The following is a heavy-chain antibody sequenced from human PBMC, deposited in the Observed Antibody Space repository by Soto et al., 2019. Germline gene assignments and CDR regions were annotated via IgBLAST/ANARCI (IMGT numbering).Heavy chain of an antibody. Sequence: ASVKVSCKASGYTFTSYVISWVRQAPGQGLEWMGWISAYNGNTNYAQKLQGRVTMTTDTSTSTAYMELRSLRSDDTAVYYCARDLTTVTVYYYYGMDVWGQGTTVTVSS. CDR1: GYTFTSYV. D-gene: IGHD4-4*01. J-gene: IGHJ6*02. CDR2: ISAYNGNT. V-gene: IGHV1-18*01. CDR3: ARDLTTVTVYYYYGMDV.